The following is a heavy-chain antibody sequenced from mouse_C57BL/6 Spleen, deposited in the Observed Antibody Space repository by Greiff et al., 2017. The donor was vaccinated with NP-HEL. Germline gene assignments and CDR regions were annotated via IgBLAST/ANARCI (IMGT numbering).Heavy chain of an antibody. CDR1: GYAFSSYW. CDR3: ARDGAGSSYVPYFDY. J-gene: IGHJ2*01. Sequence: LVESGAELVKPGASVKISCKASGYAFSSYWMNWVKQRPGKGLEWIGQIYPGDGDTNYNGKFKGKATLTADKSSSTAYMQLSSLTSEDSAVYFCARDGAGSSYVPYFDYWGQGTTLTVSS. D-gene: IGHD1-1*01. CDR2: IYPGDGDT. V-gene: IGHV1-80*01.